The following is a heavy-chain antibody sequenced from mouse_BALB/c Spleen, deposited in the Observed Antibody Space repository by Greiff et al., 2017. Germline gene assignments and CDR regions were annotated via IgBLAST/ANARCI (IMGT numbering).Heavy chain of an antibody. Sequence: EVKVEESGGGLVQPGGSLKLSCAASGFTFSSYTMSWVRQTPEKRLEWVAYISNGGGSTYYPDTVKGRFTISRDNAKNTLYLQMSSLKSEDTAMYYCARPLWPYYAMDYWGQGTSVTVSS. D-gene: IGHD1-1*02. V-gene: IGHV5-12-2*01. J-gene: IGHJ4*01. CDR2: ISNGGGST. CDR3: ARPLWPYYAMDY. CDR1: GFTFSSYT.